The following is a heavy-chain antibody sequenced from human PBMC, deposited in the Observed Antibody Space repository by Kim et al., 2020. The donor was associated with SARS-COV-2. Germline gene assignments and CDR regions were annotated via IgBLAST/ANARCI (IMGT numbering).Heavy chain of an antibody. Sequence: GGSLRLSCAASGFTFDSYALSWVRQAPGKGLEWVSAISGSGGDTDYTASVKGRFTIARDNSKNTLYLQMNSLRADDTAVYYCAREARTSYYDVLTGYYRDRQIYYLAYWGQGTLVTVPS. CDR3: AREARTSYYDVLTGYYRDRQIYYLAY. CDR1: GFTFDSYA. CDR2: ISGSGGDT. D-gene: IGHD3-9*01. J-gene: IGHJ4*02. V-gene: IGHV3-23*01.